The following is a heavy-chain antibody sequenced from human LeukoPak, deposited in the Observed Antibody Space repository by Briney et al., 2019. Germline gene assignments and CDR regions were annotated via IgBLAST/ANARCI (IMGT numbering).Heavy chain of an antibody. CDR3: AREHTYYYDSSGYYPPYFDY. J-gene: IGHJ4*02. D-gene: IGHD3-22*01. CDR1: GYSFTSYW. CDR2: IDPSDSYT. Sequence: GESLKISCKGSGYSFTSYWISWVRQMPGKGLEWMGRIDPSDSYTNYSPSFQGHVTISADKSISTAYLQWSSLKAPDTAMYYCAREHTYYYDSSGYYPPYFDYWGQGTLVTVSS. V-gene: IGHV5-10-1*01.